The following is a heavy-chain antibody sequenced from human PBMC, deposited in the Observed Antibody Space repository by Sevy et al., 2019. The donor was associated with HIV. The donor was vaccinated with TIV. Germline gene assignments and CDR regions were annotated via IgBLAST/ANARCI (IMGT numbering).Heavy chain of an antibody. V-gene: IGHV4-39*01. CDR3: ARPSGGYYGSGSYRGGYWFDP. Sequence: SETLSLTCTVSGGSISSSSYYWGWIRQPPGKGLEWIGSIYYSVSTYYNPSLKSRVTISVDTSKNQFSLKLSSVTAADTAVYYCARPSGGYYGSGSYRGGYWFDPWGQGTLVTVSS. CDR2: IYYSVST. J-gene: IGHJ5*02. D-gene: IGHD3-10*01. CDR1: GGSISSSSYY.